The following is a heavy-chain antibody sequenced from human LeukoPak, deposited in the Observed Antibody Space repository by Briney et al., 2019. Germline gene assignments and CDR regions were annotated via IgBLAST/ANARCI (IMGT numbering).Heavy chain of an antibody. D-gene: IGHD6-19*01. Sequence: SETLSLTCSVSGGSISSNDYYWGWIRQPPGKGLEWIGTMFYSGASNSNPSLSSRLTMSIDTSKNQCSLNLRTVTAADTAVYSCAREGRFALPVVGSGDYWGQGTLVTVSS. J-gene: IGHJ4*02. CDR3: AREGRFALPVVGSGDY. CDR2: MFYSGAS. CDR1: GGSISSNDYY. V-gene: IGHV4-39*07.